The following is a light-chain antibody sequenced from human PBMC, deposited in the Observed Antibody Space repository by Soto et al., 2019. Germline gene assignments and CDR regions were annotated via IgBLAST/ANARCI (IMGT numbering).Light chain of an antibody. CDR2: DAS. CDR1: QDISNY. V-gene: IGKV1-33*01. J-gene: IGKJ3*01. Sequence: DIQMTQSPSSLSASVGDRVTITCQASQDISNYLNWYQQKPGKAPKLLIYDASNLERGVPSRFSGSGSGTDFTFTTSSLQPEDIATYYCQQYDNLPFTFGPGTKVDIK. CDR3: QQYDNLPFT.